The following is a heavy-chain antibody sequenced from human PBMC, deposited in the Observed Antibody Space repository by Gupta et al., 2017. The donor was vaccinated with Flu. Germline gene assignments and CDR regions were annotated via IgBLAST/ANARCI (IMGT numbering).Heavy chain of an antibody. V-gene: IGHV3-23*01. CDR2: ISGSGGST. CDR3: AKGNIVVVVAATDWFDP. J-gene: IGHJ5*02. CDR1: GFTFSRYA. D-gene: IGHD2-15*01. Sequence: EVQLLESGGGLVQPGGSLRLSCAASGFTFSRYAMSWVRQAPGKGLEWVSAISGSGGSTYYADSVKGRFTISRDNSKNTLYLQMNSLRAEDTAVYYCAKGNIVVVVAATDWFDPWGQGTLVTVSS.